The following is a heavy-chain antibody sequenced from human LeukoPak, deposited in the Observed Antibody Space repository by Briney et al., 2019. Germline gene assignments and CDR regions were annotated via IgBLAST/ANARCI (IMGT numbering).Heavy chain of an antibody. CDR2: INHSGST. Sequence: PSETLSLTCAVYGGSFSGYYWSWIRQPPGKGLEWIGEINHSGSTNYNPSLKSRVTISVDTSKNQFSLKLSSVTAADTAVYYCARGRGWLPAPYYFDYWGPGTLVTVSS. V-gene: IGHV4-34*01. J-gene: IGHJ4*02. CDR3: ARGRGWLPAPYYFDY. CDR1: GGSFSGYY. D-gene: IGHD2-2*01.